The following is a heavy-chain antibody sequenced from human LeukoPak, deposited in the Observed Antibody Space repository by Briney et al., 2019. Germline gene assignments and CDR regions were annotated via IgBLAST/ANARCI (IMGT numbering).Heavy chain of an antibody. CDR2: IIPKYSAS. Sequence: PVKVSCKASGGSFSDYPINWVRQAPGQGLEWLGGIIPKYSASNYAQAFQGRVTITADESTNTVYMEMSGLRPDDTAVYYCVRPDRIFGVPAAFDAWGQGTLVAVSS. J-gene: IGHJ3*01. CDR3: VRPDRIFGVPAAFDA. D-gene: IGHD3-3*02. V-gene: IGHV1-69*13. CDR1: GGSFSDYP.